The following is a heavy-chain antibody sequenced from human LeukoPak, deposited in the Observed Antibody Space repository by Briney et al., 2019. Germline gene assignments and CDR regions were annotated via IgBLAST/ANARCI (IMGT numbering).Heavy chain of an antibody. J-gene: IGHJ4*02. Sequence: GGSLRLSCAASGFTFSSYEMNWVRQAPGKGLEWVSYISSSGSTIYYADSVKGRFTISRDNAKNSLYLQMNSLRAEDTAVYYCARSSSFSPAFDYWGQGTLVTVSS. CDR1: GFTFSSYE. D-gene: IGHD6-6*01. V-gene: IGHV3-48*03. CDR2: ISSSGSTI. CDR3: ARSSSFSPAFDY.